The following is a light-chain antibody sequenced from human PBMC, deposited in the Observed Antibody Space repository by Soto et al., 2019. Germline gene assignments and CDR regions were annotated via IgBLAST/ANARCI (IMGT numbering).Light chain of an antibody. Sequence: DIQMTQSPSSLSASVGDRVTITCRASQGIGNYLAWYQQKPGKVPKLLIYTSSTLQSGVPSRFSGSGSGTDFTLTIRNLQPEDVATYYCQKHNAAPLTFGGGTKVEIK. CDR1: QGIGNY. V-gene: IGKV1-27*01. CDR3: QKHNAAPLT. CDR2: TSS. J-gene: IGKJ4*01.